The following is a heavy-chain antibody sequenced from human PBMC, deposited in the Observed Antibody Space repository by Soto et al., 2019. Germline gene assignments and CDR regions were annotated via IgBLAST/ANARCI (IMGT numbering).Heavy chain of an antibody. CDR2: ISYDGSNK. J-gene: IGHJ6*02. CDR1: GFTFSSYA. D-gene: IGHD6-19*01. V-gene: IGHV3-30-3*01. Sequence: GGSLRLSCAASGFTFSSYAMHWVRQAPGKGLEWVAVISYDGSNKYYADSVKGRFTISRDNSKNTLYLQMNSLRAEDTAVYYCALREMSGWYKSPPYYYGMDVWGQGTTVTVSS. CDR3: ALREMSGWYKSPPYYYGMDV.